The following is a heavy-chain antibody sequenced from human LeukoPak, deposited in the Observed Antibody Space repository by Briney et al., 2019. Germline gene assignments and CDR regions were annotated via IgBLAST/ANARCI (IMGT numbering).Heavy chain of an antibody. D-gene: IGHD3-16*01. V-gene: IGHV3-48*03. Sequence: GGSLRLSCAASGFTFSSYYIIWVRQAPGKGLEWVSWITGSGGAVKYSDSVKGRFTISRDNAKKSVYLQMNSLRVEDTAVYDCARNGGGLDYWGQGTLVTVSS. CDR2: ITGSGGAV. J-gene: IGHJ4*02. CDR1: GFTFSSYY. CDR3: ARNGGGLDY.